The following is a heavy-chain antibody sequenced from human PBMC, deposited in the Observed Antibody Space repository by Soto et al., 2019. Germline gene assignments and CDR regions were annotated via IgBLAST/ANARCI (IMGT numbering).Heavy chain of an antibody. CDR3: AKSIVGAIRSGMDV. J-gene: IGHJ6*02. CDR1: GFTFSSYG. Sequence: QVQLVESGGGVVQPGRSLRLSCAASGFTFSSYGMHWVRQAPGKGLEWVAVISYDGSKKYYADSVKGRFTISRDHSKNTLYLHRNSLRAEATAVYYCAKSIVGAIRSGMDVWGQWTAVTVSS. D-gene: IGHD1-26*01. CDR2: ISYDGSKK. V-gene: IGHV3-30*18.